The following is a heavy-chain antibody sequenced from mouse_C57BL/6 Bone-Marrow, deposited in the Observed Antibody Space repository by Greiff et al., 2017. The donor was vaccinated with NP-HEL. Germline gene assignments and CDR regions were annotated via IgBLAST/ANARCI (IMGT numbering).Heavy chain of an antibody. Sequence: EVKLMESGGGLVKPGGSLKLSCAASGFTFSSYTMSWVRQTPEKRLEWVATISGGGGNTYYPDSVKGRFTISRDNAKNTLYLQMSSLRSEDTALYYCARRTPYYYGSPMDYWGQGTSVTVSS. CDR3: ARRTPYYYGSPMDY. V-gene: IGHV5-9*01. D-gene: IGHD1-1*01. CDR2: ISGGGGNT. CDR1: GFTFSSYT. J-gene: IGHJ4*01.